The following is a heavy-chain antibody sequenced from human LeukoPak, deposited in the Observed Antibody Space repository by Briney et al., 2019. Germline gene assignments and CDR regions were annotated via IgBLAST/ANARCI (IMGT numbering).Heavy chain of an antibody. D-gene: IGHD6-19*01. J-gene: IGHJ4*02. V-gene: IGHV3-23*01. Sequence: PGGSLRLSCAASGFTFSNSAMTWVRQAPGKGLDWVSAINGDGGRTYHADSVKGRFTISRDNSKNTLYLQMNSLRAEDTAVYYCAKAGGSGWYPDFDYWGQGTLVTVSS. CDR3: AKAGGSGWYPDFDY. CDR2: INGDGGRT. CDR1: GFTFSNSA.